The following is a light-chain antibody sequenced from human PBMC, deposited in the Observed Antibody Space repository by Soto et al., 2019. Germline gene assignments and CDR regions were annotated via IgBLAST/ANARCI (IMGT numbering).Light chain of an antibody. CDR1: SSNIGAGYD. V-gene: IGLV1-40*01. J-gene: IGLJ2*01. Sequence: QSVLTQPPSVSGAPGQRVTISCTGSSSNIGAGYDVHWYHQLPGTAPKLLIYANNNRPSGVPDRFSGSKSGTSASLAITGLQAEEGADYYCQSYDSSLSGVFGGGTKLTVL. CDR3: QSYDSSLSGV. CDR2: ANN.